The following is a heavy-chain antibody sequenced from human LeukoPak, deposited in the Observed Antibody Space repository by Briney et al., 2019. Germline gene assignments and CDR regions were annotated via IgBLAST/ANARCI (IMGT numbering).Heavy chain of an antibody. Sequence: SETLSLTCTVSGGSISSGSYYWSWIRQPAGKGLEWIGRIYTSGSTNYNPSLKSRVTISVDTSKNQFSLKLSSVTAADTAVYYCARELTYCLGDCSVGAFDFWGQGTMVTVSS. CDR2: IYTSGST. D-gene: IGHD2-21*02. J-gene: IGHJ3*01. V-gene: IGHV4-61*02. CDR3: ARELTYCLGDCSVGAFDF. CDR1: GGSISSGSYY.